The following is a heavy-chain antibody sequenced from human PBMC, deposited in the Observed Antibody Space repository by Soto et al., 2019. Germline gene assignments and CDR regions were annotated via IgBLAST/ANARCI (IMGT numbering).Heavy chain of an antibody. CDR2: ISSDGSST. J-gene: IGHJ4*02. Sequence: GGSLRLSCAASAFTFSRYWMHWVRQPQGEGLVWVSRISSDGSSTIYADSVNGRFTISRDNAKNTLHLQMNSLRAEDTSTYYCTRDQVDSSGYYFSDYWGQGTLVTVSS. CDR3: TRDQVDSSGYYFSDY. V-gene: IGHV3-74*01. D-gene: IGHD3-22*01. CDR1: AFTFSRYW.